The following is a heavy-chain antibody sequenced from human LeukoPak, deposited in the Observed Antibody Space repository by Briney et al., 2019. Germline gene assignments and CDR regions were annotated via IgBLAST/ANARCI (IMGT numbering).Heavy chain of an antibody. V-gene: IGHV3-30-3*01. CDR2: ISYYGSNK. Sequence: PGGALRLSCAASGFTFSSYAMHWVRQAPRKGGGWGGVISYYGSNKYYADSVKGRFTISRDNSKNTLYLQMNSLRAEDTAVYYCARDANYYDSSGYYVGAFDIWGQGTMVTVSS. D-gene: IGHD3-22*01. J-gene: IGHJ3*02. CDR3: ARDANYYDSSGYYVGAFDI. CDR1: GFTFSSYA.